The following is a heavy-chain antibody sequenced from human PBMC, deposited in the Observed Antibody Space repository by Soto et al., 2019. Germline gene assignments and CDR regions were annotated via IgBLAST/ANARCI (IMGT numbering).Heavy chain of an antibody. Sequence: SVKVSCKASGGTFSSYAISWVRQAPGQGLEWMGGIIPIFGTANYAQKFQGRVTITADESTSTAYMELSSLRSEDTAVYYCARESGYFDWLSYFDYCGQGTLVTVSS. CDR3: ARESGYFDWLSYFDY. V-gene: IGHV1-69*13. D-gene: IGHD3-9*01. CDR1: GGTFSSYA. J-gene: IGHJ4*02. CDR2: IIPIFGTA.